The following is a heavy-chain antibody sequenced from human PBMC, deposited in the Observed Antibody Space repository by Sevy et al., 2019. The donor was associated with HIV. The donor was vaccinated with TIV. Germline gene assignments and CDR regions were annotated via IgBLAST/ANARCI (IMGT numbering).Heavy chain of an antibody. J-gene: IGHJ4*02. CDR3: ATLRFDF. V-gene: IGHV3-74*01. Sequence: GGSLRLSCEASGFDFSSHWMQWVRLAPGKGLVWVSRMNTDGSSTNYADSVKGRFTISRDNAKNTLYLEMNNLRDEDTALYYCATLRFDFWGPGTLVTVSS. D-gene: IGHD2-8*01. CDR2: MNTDGSST. CDR1: GFDFSSHW.